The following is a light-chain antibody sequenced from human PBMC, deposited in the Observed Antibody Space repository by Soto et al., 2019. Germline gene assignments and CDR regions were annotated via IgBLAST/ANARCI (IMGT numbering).Light chain of an antibody. J-gene: IGKJ4*01. CDR2: AAS. CDR1: QSISSY. V-gene: IGKV1-39*01. Sequence: DIQMTQSPSSLSASVGDRVTITCRASQSISSYLNWYQHKPGKAPKLLIYAASSLQSGVPSRFSGSRSGTDFTLTIISLQPEHFATYYCQQSFSTPRTFGIGTKVEIK. CDR3: QQSFSTPRT.